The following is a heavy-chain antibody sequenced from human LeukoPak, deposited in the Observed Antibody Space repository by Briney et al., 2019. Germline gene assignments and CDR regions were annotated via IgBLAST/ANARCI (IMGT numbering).Heavy chain of an antibody. CDR2: ISSSSSYI. CDR1: GFTFSSYS. CDR3: ARDGRYSSSWSYYFDY. J-gene: IGHJ4*02. V-gene: IGHV3-21*01. D-gene: IGHD6-13*01. Sequence: GGSLRLSCAASGFTFSSYSMNWVRQAPGKGLEWVSSISSSSSYIYYADSVKGRFTISRDNAENSLYLQMNSLRAEDTAVYYCARDGRYSSSWSYYFDYWGQGTLVAVSS.